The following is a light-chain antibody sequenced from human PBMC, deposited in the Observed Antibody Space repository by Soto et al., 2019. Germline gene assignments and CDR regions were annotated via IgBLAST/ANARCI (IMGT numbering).Light chain of an antibody. J-gene: IGKJ4*01. Sequence: DIVMTQSPDSLAVSLGERATINCKSSQSVLYSSNNKNYLGWYQQKVGQPPKLLIYWASTRESGVPDRFSGSGSGIDFTLTISSRQAEDVAFYYCQQYYSKPLTFVGGTKVEIK. CDR3: QQYYSKPLT. CDR2: WAS. V-gene: IGKV4-1*01. CDR1: QSVLYSSNNKNY.